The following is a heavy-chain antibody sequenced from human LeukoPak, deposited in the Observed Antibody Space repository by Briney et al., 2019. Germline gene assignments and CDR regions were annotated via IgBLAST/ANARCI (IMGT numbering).Heavy chain of an antibody. V-gene: IGHV4-34*01. CDR3: ARLGDVVVADVPYGMDV. Sequence: KPSETLSLTCAVYGGSFSGYYWSWIRQPPGKGLEWIGEINHSGSTNYNPSLKSRVTISVDTSKNQFSLKLSSVTAADTAVYYCARLGDVVVADVPYGMDVWGQGTTVTVSS. CDR2: INHSGST. J-gene: IGHJ6*02. CDR1: GGSFSGYY. D-gene: IGHD2-15*01.